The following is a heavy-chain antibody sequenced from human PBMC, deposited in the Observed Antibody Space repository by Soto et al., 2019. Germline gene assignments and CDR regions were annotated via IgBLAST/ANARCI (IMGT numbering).Heavy chain of an antibody. D-gene: IGHD2-2*01. CDR2: ISESATLT. V-gene: IGHV3-23*01. CDR1: GFTFSSYA. J-gene: IGHJ6*02. Sequence: EVQLLESGGGLVQPGGSLRLSCAASGFTFSSYAMKWVRQAPGKGLEWVSLISESATLTYYADSVKGRFTISRDNSGTTLFLQMYSLRAEDTAVYYCARYIPGVRYYGMDVWGQGTTVTVS. CDR3: ARYIPGVRYYGMDV.